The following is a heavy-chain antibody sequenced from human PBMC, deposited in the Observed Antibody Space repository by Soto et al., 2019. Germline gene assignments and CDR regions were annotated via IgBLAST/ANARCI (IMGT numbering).Heavy chain of an antibody. CDR3: ASSWDDRQDFDY. Sequence: EVQLVESGGGLVQPGGSLRLSCAASGFTLSDHYMDWVRQGPGQGLEWIARSRNKANSYTTEYAASVKGRFTISRDDSENSVYLQMNSLKTDDTAVYYCASSWDDRQDFDYWGQGTLVTVSS. CDR1: GFTLSDHY. CDR2: SRNKANSYTT. D-gene: IGHD1-26*01. J-gene: IGHJ4*02. V-gene: IGHV3-72*01.